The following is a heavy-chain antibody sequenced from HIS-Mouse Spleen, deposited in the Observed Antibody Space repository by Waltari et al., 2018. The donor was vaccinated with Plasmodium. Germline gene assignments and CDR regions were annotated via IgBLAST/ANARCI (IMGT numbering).Heavy chain of an antibody. CDR2: INPNSGGT. CDR3: ARVLGYKAAAGTFVEYFQH. V-gene: IGHV1-2*02. D-gene: IGHD6-13*01. J-gene: IGHJ1*01. Sequence: QVKLVQSGAEVKKPGASVKVSCKAPGDTCTGYYMHWVRPAPGQGLEWMGWINPNSGGTNYAQKFQGRVTMTRDTSISTAYMELSRLRSDDTAVYYCARVLGYKAAAGTFVEYFQHWGQGTLVTVSS. CDR1: GDTCTGYY.